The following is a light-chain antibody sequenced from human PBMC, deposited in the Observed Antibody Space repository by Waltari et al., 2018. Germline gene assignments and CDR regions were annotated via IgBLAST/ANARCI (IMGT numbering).Light chain of an antibody. CDR3: QQYYSYPWT. CDR2: AAS. CDR1: QGISSY. V-gene: IGKV1-8*01. J-gene: IGKJ1*01. Sequence: AIRITQSPSSLSASTGDRVTITCRASQGISSYLAWDQQKPGKAPKLRIYAASTLQSGVPSRFSGSGSGTDFTLTISCLQSEDFATYYCQQYYSYPWTFGQGTKVEIK.